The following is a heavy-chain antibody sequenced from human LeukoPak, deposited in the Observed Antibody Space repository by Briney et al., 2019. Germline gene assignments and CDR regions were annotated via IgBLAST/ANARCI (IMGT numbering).Heavy chain of an antibody. J-gene: IGHJ5*02. CDR1: GGSISSGDYY. V-gene: IGHV4-30-4*08. Sequence: SETLSLTCTVSGGSISSGDYYWGWIRQPPGKGLEWIVYIYYNGSTYYNPSLERRITIAVDTSKNQFSLKLSSVTAADTAVYYCARTSLGGAWFDPWGQGTLVTVSS. D-gene: IGHD3-10*01. CDR2: IYYNGST. CDR3: ARTSLGGAWFDP.